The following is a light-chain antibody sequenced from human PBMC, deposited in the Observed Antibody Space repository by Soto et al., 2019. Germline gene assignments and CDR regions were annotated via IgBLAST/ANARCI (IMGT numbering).Light chain of an antibody. J-gene: IGLJ1*01. CDR2: EVS. CDR1: SSDVGSYNR. V-gene: IGLV2-18*02. CDR3: SSYTSSSTYV. Sequence: QSALTQPPSVSGSPGQSVPISCTGTSSDVGSYNRVSWYQQPPGTAPKLMIYEVSDRPSGVPDRFSGSKSGNTASLTISGLQAEDEADYYCSSYTSSSTYVFGTGTKLTFL.